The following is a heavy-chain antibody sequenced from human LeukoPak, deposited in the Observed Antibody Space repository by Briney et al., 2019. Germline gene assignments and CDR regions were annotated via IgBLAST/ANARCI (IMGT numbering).Heavy chain of an antibody. J-gene: IGHJ4*02. D-gene: IGHD6-19*01. CDR1: GFTFSSYG. V-gene: IGHV3-30*18. CDR2: ISYDGSNK. CDR3: AKAAGGSGWYPPFDY. Sequence: GRSLRLSCAASGFTFSSYGMHWVRQAPGKGLEWVAVISYDGSNKYYADSVKGRFTTSRDNSKNTLYLQMNSLRAEDTAVYYCAKAAGGSGWYPPFDYWGQGTLVTVSS.